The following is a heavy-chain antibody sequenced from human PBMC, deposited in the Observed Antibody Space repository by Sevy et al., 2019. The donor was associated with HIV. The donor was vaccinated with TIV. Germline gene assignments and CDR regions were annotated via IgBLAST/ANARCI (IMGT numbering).Heavy chain of an antibody. CDR3: ARDKGGVLRFLEWFFPMDV. CDR1: GFTFSSYA. CDR2: ISYDGSNK. Sequence: GESLKISCAASGFTFSSYAMHWVRQAPGKGLGWVAVISYDGSNKYYADSVKGRFTISRDNSKNTLYLQMNSLRAEDTAVYYCARDKGGVLRFLEWFFPMDVWGQGTTVTVSS. D-gene: IGHD3-3*01. J-gene: IGHJ6*02. V-gene: IGHV3-30-3*01.